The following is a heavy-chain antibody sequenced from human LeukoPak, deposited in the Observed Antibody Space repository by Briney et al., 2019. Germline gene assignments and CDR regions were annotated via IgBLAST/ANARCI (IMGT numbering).Heavy chain of an antibody. CDR2: INHSGSP. J-gene: IGHJ4*02. D-gene: IGHD2-21*02. Sequence: SETLSLTCAVYGGSFSGYYWSWVRQPPGKGLEWIGEINHSGSPNYNPSLKSRVTISVDTSKNQFSLKLSSVTAADTAVYYCARLGIVVVTAADYWGQGTLVTVSS. V-gene: IGHV4-34*01. CDR3: ARLGIVVVTAADY. CDR1: GGSFSGYY.